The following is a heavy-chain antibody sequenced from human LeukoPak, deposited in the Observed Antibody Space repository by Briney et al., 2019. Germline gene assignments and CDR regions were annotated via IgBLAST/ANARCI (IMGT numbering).Heavy chain of an antibody. Sequence: PGGSLRLSCVTSGFIFSNYGMHWVRQAPGKGLEWLTFIQFDGSNKLYADSVKGRFTVSRDTSKNTVYLQMTSLRVEDTAVYYCAKENDFRSGPEGWGQGTLVTVSS. CDR2: IQFDGSNK. CDR1: GFIFSNYG. CDR3: AKENDFRSGPEG. V-gene: IGHV3-30*02. J-gene: IGHJ4*02. D-gene: IGHD3-3*01.